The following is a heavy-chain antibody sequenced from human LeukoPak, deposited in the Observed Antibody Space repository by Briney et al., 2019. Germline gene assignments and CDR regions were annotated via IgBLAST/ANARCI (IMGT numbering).Heavy chain of an antibody. V-gene: IGHV4-61*02. CDR3: ARDRYSSGWYDGFDY. CDR2: IYTSGST. CDR1: GGSISSGSYY. J-gene: IGHJ4*02. D-gene: IGHD6-19*01. Sequence: SQTLSLTCTVSGGSISSGSYYWSWIRQPAGKGLEWIGRIYTSGSTNYNPSLKSRVTISVDTSKNQFSLKLSSVTAADTAVYCCARDRYSSGWYDGFDYWGQGTLVTVSS.